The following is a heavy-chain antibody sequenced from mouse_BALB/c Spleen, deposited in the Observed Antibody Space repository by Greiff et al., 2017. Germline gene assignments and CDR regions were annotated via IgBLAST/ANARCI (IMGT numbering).Heavy chain of an antibody. CDR3: ARHLGPGLAMDY. V-gene: IGHV5-12-2*01. CDR1: GFTFSSYT. Sequence: EVKVVESGGGLVQPGGSLKLSCAASGFTFSSYTMSWVRQTPEKRLEWVAYISNGGGSTYYPDTVKGRFTISRDNAKNTLYLQMSSLKSEDTAMYYCARHLGPGLAMDYWGQGTSVTVSS. D-gene: IGHD3-3*01. CDR2: ISNGGGST. J-gene: IGHJ4*01.